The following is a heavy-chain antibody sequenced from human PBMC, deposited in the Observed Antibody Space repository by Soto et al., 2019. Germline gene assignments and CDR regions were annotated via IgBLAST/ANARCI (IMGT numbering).Heavy chain of an antibody. CDR2: ITASGDYT. Sequence: EVQLLESGGGLVQPGGYLRLSCAASLFTFRSYTMSWARQAPGKGPEWVSAITASGDYTVYADSVKGRFTISRDNSKNTVFLEMSSLRAEDTGVYFCAGRGGSGSYYWGQGTLVTVSS. D-gene: IGHD3-10*01. CDR1: LFTFRSYT. V-gene: IGHV3-23*01. J-gene: IGHJ4*02. CDR3: AGRGGSGSYY.